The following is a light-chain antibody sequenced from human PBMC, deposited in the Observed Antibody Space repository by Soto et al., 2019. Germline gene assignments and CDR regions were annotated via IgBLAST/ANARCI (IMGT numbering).Light chain of an antibody. CDR2: DAS. V-gene: IGKV3-11*01. CDR1: QSVRNY. Sequence: EVVLTQSPATLSLSPGERATLSCKASQSVRNYLAWYQQKPGQAPRLLIYDASYRAAGFPARFSGSGSGTDFTLTISSLEPEDFAVYYCQRYGSSPITFXQGTRMEI. CDR3: QRYGSSPIT. J-gene: IGKJ5*01.